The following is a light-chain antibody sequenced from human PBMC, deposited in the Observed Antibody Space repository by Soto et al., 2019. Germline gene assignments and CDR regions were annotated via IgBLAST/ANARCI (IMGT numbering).Light chain of an antibody. Sequence: QSALTQPASVSGSPGQSITISCTGTSSDVGGYNYVSWYQQHPGKAPKVMIYDVSNRPSGVSNRFSGSKSGNTASLTISGLQAEDEADDYCSSYTISRTPHNVFGTGTKVTVL. CDR3: SSYTISRTPHNV. CDR2: DVS. J-gene: IGLJ1*01. CDR1: SSDVGGYNY. V-gene: IGLV2-14*01.